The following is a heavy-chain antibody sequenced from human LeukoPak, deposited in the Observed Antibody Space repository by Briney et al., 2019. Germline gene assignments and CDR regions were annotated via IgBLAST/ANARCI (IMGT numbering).Heavy chain of an antibody. D-gene: IGHD6-6*01. CDR2: ITGSGDRT. CDR1: GFTFAKYA. J-gene: IGHJ6*03. CDR3: ARDGISIAARPSYYYMDV. Sequence: GGSLRLSCAASGFTFAKYAMTWVRQAPGQGLESVSTITGSGDRTYYANSAKGRFTISRDNSRNTLYLQMNSLRAEDTAVYYCARDGISIAARPSYYYMDVWGKGTTVTVSS. V-gene: IGHV3-23*01.